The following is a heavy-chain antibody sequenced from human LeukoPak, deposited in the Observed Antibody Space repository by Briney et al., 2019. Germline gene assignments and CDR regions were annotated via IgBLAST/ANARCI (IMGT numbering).Heavy chain of an antibody. D-gene: IGHD3-3*01. CDR1: GGSISSSSYY. V-gene: IGHV4-39*01. J-gene: IGHJ4*02. Sequence: SETPSLTCTVSGGSISSSSYYWGWIRQPPGKGLEWIGSIYYSGSTYYNPSLKSRVTISVDTSKNQFSLKLSSVTAADTAVYYCARHPPYYDFWSGYWSIEPFDYWGQGTLVTVSS. CDR2: IYYSGST. CDR3: ARHPPYYDFWSGYWSIEPFDY.